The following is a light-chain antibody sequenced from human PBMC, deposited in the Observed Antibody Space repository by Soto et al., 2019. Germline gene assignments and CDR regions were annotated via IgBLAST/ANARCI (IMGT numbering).Light chain of an antibody. CDR3: ASYSGTNSWL. V-gene: IGLV2-14*01. J-gene: IGLJ2*01. CDR1: NTDLSNYDS. Sequence: QSVLTQPASVSGFLGQSITISCTGANTDLSNYDSVSWYQQRPGNAPKLILFEVTKRPSGISSRFSGSKSGTAASLTISHLHADDEAFYHCASYSGTNSWLFGGGTKVTVL. CDR2: EVT.